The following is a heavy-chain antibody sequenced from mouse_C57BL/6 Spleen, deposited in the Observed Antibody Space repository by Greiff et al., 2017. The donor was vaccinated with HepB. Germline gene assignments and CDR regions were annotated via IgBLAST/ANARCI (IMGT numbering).Heavy chain of an antibody. D-gene: IGHD1-1*01. J-gene: IGHJ1*03. CDR3: TVVVSPWYFDV. Sequence: VHVKQSGPELVKPGASVKISCKASGYSFTDYNMNWVKQSNGKSLEWIGVINPNYGTTSYNQKFKGKATLTVDQSSSTAYMQLNSLTSEDSAVYYCTVVVSPWYFDVWGTGTTVTVSS. V-gene: IGHV1-39*01. CDR1: GYSFTDYN. CDR2: INPNYGTT.